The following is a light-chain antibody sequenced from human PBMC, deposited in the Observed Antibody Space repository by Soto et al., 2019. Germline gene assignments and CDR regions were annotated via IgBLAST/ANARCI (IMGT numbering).Light chain of an antibody. Sequence: EVLMTQSPATLSVSPGERVTLSCRASQSININLAWYQQKPGQAPSGLLYGAASRASGSTERFSGSGSGTDFTLTISRMEHDDFAFEYCQQYQNWPPLTFGGGTRVEIK. J-gene: IGKJ4*01. V-gene: IGKV3D-15*01. CDR3: QQYQNWPPLT. CDR2: GAA. CDR1: QSININ.